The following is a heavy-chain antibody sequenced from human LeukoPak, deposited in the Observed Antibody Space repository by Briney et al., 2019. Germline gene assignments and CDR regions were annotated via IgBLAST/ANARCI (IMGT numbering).Heavy chain of an antibody. CDR2: ISGSGGST. J-gene: IGHJ4*02. CDR3: AKDYFGSGSYYNANPYYFDY. V-gene: IGHV3-23*01. D-gene: IGHD3-10*01. Sequence: GGSLRLSCAASGFTFSSYAMSWVRQASGKGLEWVSGISGSGGSTYNADSVKGRFTISRDNSENTLHLQMNTLRAEDTAVYYCAKDYFGSGSYYNANPYYFDYWGQGTLVTVSS. CDR1: GFTFSSYA.